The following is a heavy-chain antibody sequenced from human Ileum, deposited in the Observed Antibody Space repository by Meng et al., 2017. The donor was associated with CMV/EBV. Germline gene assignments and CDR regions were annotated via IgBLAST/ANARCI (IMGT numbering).Heavy chain of an antibody. CDR3: ARDAMCPGIEGCYFDY. Sequence: GESLKISCAASGFTFNSNRMGWVRQAPGKGLEWVANINEGGNGMIYVDSVRGRFTISRDNAKNSLYLQMNSLRPEDTAVYYCARDAMCPGIEGCYFDYWGQGTLVTVAS. J-gene: IGHJ4*01. V-gene: IGHV3-7*01. CDR1: GFTFNSNR. D-gene: IGHD1-1*01. CDR2: INEGGNGM.